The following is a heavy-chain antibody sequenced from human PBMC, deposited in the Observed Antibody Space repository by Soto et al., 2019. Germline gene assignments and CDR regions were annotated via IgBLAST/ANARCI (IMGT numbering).Heavy chain of an antibody. D-gene: IGHD3-3*01. CDR2: MNPNSGNT. J-gene: IGHJ4*02. CDR3: ARTYYDFWSGYYGHFDY. CDR1: GYTFTSYG. V-gene: IGHV1-8*02. Sequence: ASVKVSCKASGYTFTSYGISWVRQAPGQGLEWMGWMNPNSGNTGYAQKFQGRVTMTRNTSISTAYMELGSLRSEDTAVYYCARTYYDFWSGYYGHFDYWGQGTLVTVSS.